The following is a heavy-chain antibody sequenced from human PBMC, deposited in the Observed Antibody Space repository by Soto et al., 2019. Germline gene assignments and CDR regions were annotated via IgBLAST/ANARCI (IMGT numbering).Heavy chain of an antibody. J-gene: IGHJ6*02. CDR2: MNPNSGNT. CDR1: GYTFTGYD. D-gene: IGHD3-22*01. CDR3: ARWLPVRGYYGMDV. Sequence: ASVKVSCKASGYTFTGYDINWVRQATGQGLEWMGWMNPNSGNTGYAQKFQGRVTMTRNTSISTAYMELSSLRSEDTAVYYCARWLPVRGYYGMDVWGQGTTVTVSS. V-gene: IGHV1-8*01.